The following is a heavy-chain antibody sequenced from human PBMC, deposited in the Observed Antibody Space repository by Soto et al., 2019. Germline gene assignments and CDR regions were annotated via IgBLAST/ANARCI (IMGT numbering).Heavy chain of an antibody. J-gene: IGHJ4*02. V-gene: IGHV3-30*18. CDR2: ISYDGSNK. Sequence: QVQLVESGGGVVQPGRSLRLSCAASGFTFSSYGMHWVRQAPGKGLEWVAVISYDGSNKYYADSVKGRFTISRDNSKNTLYLQMNSLRAEDTAVYYCAKGSPGITMIVVALDYWGQGTLVTVSS. CDR1: GFTFSSYG. CDR3: AKGSPGITMIVVALDY. D-gene: IGHD3-22*01.